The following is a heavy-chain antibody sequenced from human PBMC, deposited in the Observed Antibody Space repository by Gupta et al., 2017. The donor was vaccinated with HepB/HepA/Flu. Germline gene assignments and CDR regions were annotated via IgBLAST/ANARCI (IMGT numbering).Heavy chain of an antibody. V-gene: IGHV3-21*02. D-gene: IGHD6-25*01. CDR2: ISRSSNYI. CDR1: GFTFSSYS. J-gene: IGHJ3*01. Sequence: EVQLVESGGGLVKPGGSLRVSCAASGFTFSSYSMNWGRQATGKGLEWVASISRSSNYIYYADSVKGRFTISRDNANNTLYLQMNSLRSEDTALYSCARVRAGGSTDGFDVWGQGTRGTVSS. CDR3: ARVRAGGSTDGFDV.